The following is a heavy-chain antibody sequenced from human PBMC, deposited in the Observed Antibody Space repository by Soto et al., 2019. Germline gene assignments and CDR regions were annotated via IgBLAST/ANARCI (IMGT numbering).Heavy chain of an antibody. CDR2: ISGSSTST. CDR1: GFTFSSYA. J-gene: IGHJ4*01. D-gene: IGHD3-10*01. Sequence: EVQLSGSGGGLVQPGGSLRLSCAASGFTFSSYAMSWVRQAPGKGLEWVSAISGSSTSTYYADSVKGRFTISRDNSKNTLYLQMNSLSADDTAVYYFANDPSSGFAMENYFDYWGHGTLVTVAS. V-gene: IGHV3-23*01. CDR3: ANDPSSGFAMENYFDY.